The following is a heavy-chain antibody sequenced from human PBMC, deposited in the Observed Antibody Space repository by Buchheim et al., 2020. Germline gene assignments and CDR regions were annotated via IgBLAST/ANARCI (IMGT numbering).Heavy chain of an antibody. CDR2: INVNTGGT. CDR3: ARDRGGPTPNHYYGLDV. CDR1: GYTFTAHY. Sequence: QVRLVQSGAEVKKPGASVKVSCKTSGYTFTAHYMHWVRQAPGQGLEWMGWINVNTGGTNYAQNFRGWVTMTRDTSISTAYMELSRLRSDDTAIYYCARDRGGPTPNHYYGLDVWGQGTT. J-gene: IGHJ6*02. D-gene: IGHD3-10*01. V-gene: IGHV1-2*04.